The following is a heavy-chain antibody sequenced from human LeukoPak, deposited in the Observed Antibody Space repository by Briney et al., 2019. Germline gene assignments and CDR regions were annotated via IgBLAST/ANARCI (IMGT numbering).Heavy chain of an antibody. D-gene: IGHD6-13*01. CDR3: ARAAAGVYFDY. Sequence: SETLSLTCAAYGGSFSGYYWTWIRQPPGKGLGWIGEINHSGSTNYNPSLKSRVTISVDTSKNQFSLKLSSVTAADTAVYYCARAAAGVYFDYWGQGTLATVSS. CDR1: GGSFSGYY. CDR2: INHSGST. J-gene: IGHJ4*02. V-gene: IGHV4-34*01.